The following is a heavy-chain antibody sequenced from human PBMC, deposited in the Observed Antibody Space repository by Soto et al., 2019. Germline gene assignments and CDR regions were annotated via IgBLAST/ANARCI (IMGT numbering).Heavy chain of an antibody. V-gene: IGHV4-59*01. CDR3: ERALSTGPDY. Sequence: QVQLQESGPGLVKPSETLSLTCTVSGGSISSYYWSWIRQPPGKGLEWIGYIYYSGSTTYNPSLKSRVPISVDPSRNPCSLNLTSVTPADTAVYSCERALSTGPDYWGQGTLVTVSS. CDR2: IYYSGST. J-gene: IGHJ4*02. D-gene: IGHD3-10*02. CDR1: GGSISSYY.